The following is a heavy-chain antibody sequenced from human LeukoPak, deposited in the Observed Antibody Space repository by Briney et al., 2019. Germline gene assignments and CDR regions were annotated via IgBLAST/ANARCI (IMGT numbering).Heavy chain of an antibody. V-gene: IGHV1-2*02. J-gene: IGHJ6*02. D-gene: IGHD2-2*01. Sequence: VASVKVSCKASGGTFTGYYMHWVRQAPGQGLEWMGWINPNSGGTNYAQKFQGRVTMTRDTSISTAYMELSRLRSDDTAVYYCARIEIVDIVVVFDMNYYGMDVWGQGTTVTVSS. CDR3: ARIEIVDIVVVFDMNYYGMDV. CDR2: INPNSGGT. CDR1: GGTFTGYY.